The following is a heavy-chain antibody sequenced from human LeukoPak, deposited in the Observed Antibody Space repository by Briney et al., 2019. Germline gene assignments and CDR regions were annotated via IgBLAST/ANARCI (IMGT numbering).Heavy chain of an antibody. CDR3: AKEDIVSTMGNFDY. J-gene: IGHJ4*02. CDR1: GFTFSRYA. D-gene: IGHD5/OR15-5a*01. CDR2: LTGSSATT. Sequence: GGSLRLSCAACGFTFSRYAVSWVRQAPGKGLEWVSALTGSSATTNYADSVKGRFTISRDNSKNTLFLQMNSLRAEDTAVYYCAKEDIVSTMGNFDYWGQGTLVTVPS. V-gene: IGHV3-23*01.